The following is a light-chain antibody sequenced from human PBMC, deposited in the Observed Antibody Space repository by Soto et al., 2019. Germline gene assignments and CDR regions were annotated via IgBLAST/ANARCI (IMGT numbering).Light chain of an antibody. V-gene: IGKV1-39*01. Sequence: DIQMTQSPASLSASMGDRVTISCRASHNIDNPLNWSRQKAGKAPELLLYASALLQMGVPSTFSGSGSGTAFTLTISNLQPAHFAADDWQQSYTSPYTFGRGTKVEI. CDR3: QQSYTSPYT. J-gene: IGKJ4*01. CDR1: HNIDNP. CDR2: ASA.